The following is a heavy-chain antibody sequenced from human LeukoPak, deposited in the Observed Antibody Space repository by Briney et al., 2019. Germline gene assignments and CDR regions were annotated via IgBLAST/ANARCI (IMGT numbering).Heavy chain of an antibody. Sequence: GGSLRLSCVASGFTFSSSWMTWVRQAPGKGLEWVASIREDGSQKTAVDSVRGRFTISRDNAKNSVYLQMNSLRAEDTAVYYCAKHGLPLVVISAPLDYWGQGTLVTVAS. J-gene: IGHJ4*02. CDR3: AKHGLPLVVISAPLDY. CDR1: GFTFSSSW. CDR2: IREDGSQK. D-gene: IGHD2-15*01. V-gene: IGHV3-7*01.